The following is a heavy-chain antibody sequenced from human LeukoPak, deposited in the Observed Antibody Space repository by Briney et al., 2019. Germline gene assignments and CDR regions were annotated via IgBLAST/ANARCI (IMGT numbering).Heavy chain of an antibody. D-gene: IGHD1-1*01. CDR2: IRGSGGSA. CDR3: AKDKRRGTYPPY. CDR1: GFTFSSFA. V-gene: IGHV3-23*01. J-gene: IGHJ4*02. Sequence: GGSLRLSCAASGFTFSSFALSWVRQGPGKGLEWVSGIRGSGGSAYYADSVKGRFTISRHNPNNSLYPQLNSLRTQDTAVYYCAKDKRRGTYPPYWGQGALVTVSS.